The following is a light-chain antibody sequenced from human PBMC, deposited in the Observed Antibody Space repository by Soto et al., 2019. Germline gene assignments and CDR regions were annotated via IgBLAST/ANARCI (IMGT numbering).Light chain of an antibody. CDR2: GAS. J-gene: IGKJ5*01. Sequence: EVVLTQSPGTLSLSPGARATLSCGASQFVSSTYLAWYQQRPGQAPRLLIYGASSRATGIPDRFSGGGSETEFTLTISSLQSEDFAVYYCQQYNDWPPITFGQGTRLEI. CDR1: QFVSSTY. CDR3: QQYNDWPPIT. V-gene: IGKV3-20*01.